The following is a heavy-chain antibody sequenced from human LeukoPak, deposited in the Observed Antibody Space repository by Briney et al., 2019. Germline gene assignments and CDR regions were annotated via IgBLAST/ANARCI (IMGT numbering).Heavy chain of an antibody. CDR2: VSGSGAIA. J-gene: IGHJ4*02. CDR3: AKDRSIGTYYTFDS. Sequence: GGSLRLSCAASGFTFNIYAMSWVRQAPGKGLEWVSTVSGSGAIAYYTDSDKGRFTISRDNSKNTLYLQMSSLTAKDTAVYYCAKDRSIGTYYTFDSWGQGTLVTVSS. CDR1: GFTFNIYA. D-gene: IGHD1-26*01. V-gene: IGHV3-23*01.